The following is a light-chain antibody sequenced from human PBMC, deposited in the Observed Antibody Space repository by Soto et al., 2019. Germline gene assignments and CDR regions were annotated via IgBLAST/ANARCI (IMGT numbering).Light chain of an antibody. CDR3: HQYITYPWT. CDR2: KAS. V-gene: IGKV1-5*03. CDR1: QSITSS. J-gene: IGKJ1*01. Sequence: DIQMTQSPSTLSASVGDRVTITCRASQSITSSSAWYQQKPGKAPKLLIYKASSLESGVPSRFSGSRSGTEFTLTISSLQPDDFATYYCHQYITYPWTFGQGTKVEIK.